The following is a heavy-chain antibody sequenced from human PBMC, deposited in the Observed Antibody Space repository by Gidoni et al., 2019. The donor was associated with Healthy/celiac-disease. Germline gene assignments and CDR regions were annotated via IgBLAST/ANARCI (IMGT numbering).Heavy chain of an antibody. J-gene: IGHJ4*02. CDR3: ARAPTVVTPSDY. V-gene: IGHV1-2*02. CDR2: INPNSGGT. D-gene: IGHD4-17*01. CDR1: GYTFTGYY. Sequence: QVQLVQSGAAVKKPGASVKVSCKASGYTFTGYYLPWVRQSPGQGLEWMGWINPNSGGTNYAQKFQGRVTMTRDTSISTAYMELSRLRSDDTAVYYCARAPTVVTPSDYWGQGTLVTVSS.